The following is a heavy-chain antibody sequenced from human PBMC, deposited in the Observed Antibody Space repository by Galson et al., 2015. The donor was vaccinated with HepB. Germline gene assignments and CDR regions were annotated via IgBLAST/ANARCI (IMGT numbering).Heavy chain of an antibody. Sequence: SLRLSCAASGFTFNNYWLSWVRQAPGKGLEWVANIKPDGSEKYYVDSVKGRFTISRDNARNSLYLQINSLRAEDTAVYYCGRFGLEATLDDWGPGTLVTVSS. J-gene: IGHJ4*02. CDR2: IKPDGSEK. CDR1: GFTFNNYW. CDR3: GRFGLEATLDD. V-gene: IGHV3-7*03. D-gene: IGHD3-10*01.